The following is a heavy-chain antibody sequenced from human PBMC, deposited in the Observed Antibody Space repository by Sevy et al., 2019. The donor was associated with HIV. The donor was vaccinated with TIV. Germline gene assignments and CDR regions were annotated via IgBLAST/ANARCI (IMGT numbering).Heavy chain of an antibody. Sequence: GESLKIYCKGSGYSFTSYWIGWVRQMPGKGLEWMGVIYPGDSDTRYSPSFQGQVTISADKSISTAYLQWSSLKASDTAMYYCATHTRVDTGYYGMDVWVQGTTVTVSS. CDR3: ATHTRVDTGYYGMDV. V-gene: IGHV5-51*01. CDR1: GYSFTSYW. D-gene: IGHD5-18*01. CDR2: IYPGDSDT. J-gene: IGHJ6*02.